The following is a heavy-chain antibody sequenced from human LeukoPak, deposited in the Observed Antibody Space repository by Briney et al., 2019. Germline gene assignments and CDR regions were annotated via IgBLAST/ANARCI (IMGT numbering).Heavy chain of an antibody. CDR3: ARAAVYCSSSTCRTNFDS. V-gene: IGHV3-7*01. CDR1: GFTFRNSY. CDR2: MNHDGSEQ. D-gene: IGHD2-2*01. Sequence: PGGSLRLSCAASGFTFRNSYMSWVRQAPGKGLEWVAYMNHDGSEQSHVDSVRGRFTISRDNAKNSLYLQMNSLRVEDTAVYYCARAAVYCSSSTCRTNFDSWGQGTLVTVSS. J-gene: IGHJ4*02.